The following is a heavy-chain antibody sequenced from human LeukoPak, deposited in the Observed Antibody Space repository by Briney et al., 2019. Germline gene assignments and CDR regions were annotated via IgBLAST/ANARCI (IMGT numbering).Heavy chain of an antibody. CDR1: GGSFSGYY. CDR3: ARAAAALDAFDI. Sequence: TSETLSLTCAVYGGSFSGYYWSWLRQPPGKGREWVEEINHSGSTNYNTSLKSRVTRSVDTSKNQFSLKLSSVTAADTAVYYCARAAAALDAFDIWGQGTMVTVSS. CDR2: INHSGST. D-gene: IGHD2-2*01. J-gene: IGHJ3*02. V-gene: IGHV4-34*01.